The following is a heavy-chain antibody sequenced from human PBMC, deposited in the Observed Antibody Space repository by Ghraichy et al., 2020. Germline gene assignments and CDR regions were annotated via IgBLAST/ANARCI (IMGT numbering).Heavy chain of an antibody. CDR2: IYHSGST. CDR1: GGSISSGGYS. D-gene: IGHD3-22*01. J-gene: IGHJ4*02. V-gene: IGHV4-30-2*01. Sequence: SETLSLTCAVSGGSISSGGYSWSWIRQPPGKGLEWIGYIYHSGSTYYNPSLKSRVTISVDRSKNQFSLKLSSVTAADTAVYYCARARLAQYYYDSSGYYNYFDYWGQGTLVTVSS. CDR3: ARARLAQYYYDSSGYYNYFDY.